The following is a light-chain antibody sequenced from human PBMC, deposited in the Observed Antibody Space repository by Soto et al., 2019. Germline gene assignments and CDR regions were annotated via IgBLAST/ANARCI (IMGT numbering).Light chain of an antibody. V-gene: IGLV2-14*01. Sequence: QYALTQPASVSGSPGQSITISCTGTSSDVGGYNYVSWYQQHPGKAPKLMIYDVSNRPSGVSNRFSGSKSGNTASLTISGLQAEDEADYYFSSYTSSSTQVFGTGTKLTVL. CDR1: SSDVGGYNY. CDR2: DVS. J-gene: IGLJ1*01. CDR3: SSYTSSSTQV.